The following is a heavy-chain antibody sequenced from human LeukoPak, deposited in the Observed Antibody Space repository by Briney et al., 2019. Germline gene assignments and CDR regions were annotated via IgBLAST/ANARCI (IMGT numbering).Heavy chain of an antibody. CDR3: ARSLGYCSAGSCFPFAS. V-gene: IGHV3-7*05. CDR1: GFNCSSYW. Sequence: GGSLRLSCAASGFNCSSYWMSWVRQAPGKGLEWVANIKQDGSDKYYVDSVKGRFTISRDNAKNSLYLPMNSLRAEDTAVYYCARSLGYCSAGSCFPFASWGQGTLVTVSS. D-gene: IGHD2-15*01. CDR2: IKQDGSDK. J-gene: IGHJ4*02.